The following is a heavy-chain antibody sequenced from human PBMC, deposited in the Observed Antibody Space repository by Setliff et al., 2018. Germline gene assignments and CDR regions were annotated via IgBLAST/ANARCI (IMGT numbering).Heavy chain of an antibody. CDR1: GYTFTDYY. CDR3: ATSSADYYDSSVRP. D-gene: IGHD3-22*01. Sequence: GASVKVSCKASGYTFTDYYMHWVQQAPGKGLEWMGRVDPEDGETIYAEKFQGRVTITADTSTDTAYMELSSLRSEDTAVYYCATSSADYYDSSVRPWGQGTLVTVSS. V-gene: IGHV1-69-2*01. J-gene: IGHJ5*02. CDR2: VDPEDGET.